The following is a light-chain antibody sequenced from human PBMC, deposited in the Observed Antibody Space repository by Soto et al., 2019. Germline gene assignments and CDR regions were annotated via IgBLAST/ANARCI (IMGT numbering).Light chain of an antibody. J-gene: IGKJ1*01. CDR1: QSVSSN. CDR3: QQYNNWPPEVT. CDR2: GAS. V-gene: IGKV3-15*01. Sequence: DIVLTQSPATLSVSPGERATLSCRASQSVSSNLAWYQQKPGQAPRLLIYGASTRATGIPARFSGSGSGTEFTLTISSLQSEDFAVYYCQQYNNWPPEVTFGQGTKVDI.